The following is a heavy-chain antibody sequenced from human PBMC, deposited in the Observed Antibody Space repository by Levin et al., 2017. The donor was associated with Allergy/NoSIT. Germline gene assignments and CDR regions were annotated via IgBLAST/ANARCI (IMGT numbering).Heavy chain of an antibody. CDR1: GGSISSYY. CDR2: IYDSGDT. CDR3: ARHKLGYCSGGSCPYYFDY. D-gene: IGHD2-15*01. Sequence: GSLRLSCTVSGGSISSYYWSWIRRAPGKGLEWIGYIYDSGDTNYEPSLQSRVTISVDTSNNQFSLKLSSVTAADTAVYYCARHKLGYCSGGSCPYYFDYWGQGILVTVSS. V-gene: IGHV4-59*08. J-gene: IGHJ4*02.